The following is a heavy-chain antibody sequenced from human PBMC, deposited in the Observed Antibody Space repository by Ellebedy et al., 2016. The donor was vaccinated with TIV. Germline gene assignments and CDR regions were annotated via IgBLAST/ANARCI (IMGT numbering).Heavy chain of an antibody. Sequence: ASVKVSCXASGYTFTGYYMHWVRQAPGQGLEWMGWINPNSGGTNYAQKFQGRVTMTRDTSISTAYMELSRLRSDDTAVYYCAKDRSVDIVATGPYYYYGMDVWGQGTTVTVSS. CDR2: INPNSGGT. D-gene: IGHD5-12*01. CDR3: AKDRSVDIVATGPYYYYGMDV. J-gene: IGHJ6*02. CDR1: GYTFTGYY. V-gene: IGHV1-2*02.